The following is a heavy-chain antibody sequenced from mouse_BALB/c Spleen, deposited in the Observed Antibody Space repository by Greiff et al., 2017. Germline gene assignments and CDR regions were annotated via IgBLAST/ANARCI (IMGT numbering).Heavy chain of an antibody. CDR1: GFNIKDTY. D-gene: IGHD2-3*01. Sequence: EVQRVESGAELVKPGASVKLSCTASGFNIKDTYMHWVKQRPEQGLEWIGRIDPANGNTKYDPKFQGKATITADTSSNTAYLQLSSLTSEDTAVYYCARGGYDGYPFAYWGQGTLVTVSA. J-gene: IGHJ3*01. CDR3: ARGGYDGYPFAY. CDR2: IDPANGNT. V-gene: IGHV14-3*02.